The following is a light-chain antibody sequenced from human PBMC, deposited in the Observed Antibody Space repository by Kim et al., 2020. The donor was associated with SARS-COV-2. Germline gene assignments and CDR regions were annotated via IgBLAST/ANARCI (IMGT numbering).Light chain of an antibody. Sequence: GKSITISGTGSSSDVGGYNYVAWYQQHPGKAPKVMIYDVSNRPSGVSSRFSGSKSGNMASLTITGLQAEDEADYYCSAYTSISTVIFGGGTQLTVL. CDR1: SSDVGGYNY. CDR3: SAYTSISTVI. V-gene: IGLV2-14*03. CDR2: DVS. J-gene: IGLJ2*01.